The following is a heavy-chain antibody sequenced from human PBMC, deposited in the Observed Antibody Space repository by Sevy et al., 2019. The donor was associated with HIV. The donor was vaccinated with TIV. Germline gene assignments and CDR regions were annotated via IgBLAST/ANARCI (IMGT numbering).Heavy chain of an antibody. CDR1: GYTFTTYD. CDR2: MNPNSGNT. V-gene: IGHV1-8*01. CDR3: SRIDSSGYMGNFDY. Sequence: DTVKVSCKSSGYTFTTYDINWVRQATRQGLERKGWMNPNSGNTGYAQQFQGRVTMTSNTSISTAYMELSSLRSEDTAVYYCSRIDSSGYMGNFDYWGQGTLVLVSS. D-gene: IGHD3-22*01. J-gene: IGHJ4*02.